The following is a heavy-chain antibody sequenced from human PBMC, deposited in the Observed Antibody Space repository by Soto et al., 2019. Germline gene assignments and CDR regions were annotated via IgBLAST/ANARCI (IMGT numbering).Heavy chain of an antibody. CDR1: GYTFTSYY. Sequence: ASVKVSCKASGYTFTSYYMHLVRQAPGQGLEWMGIINPSGGSTSYAQKFQGRVTMTRDTSTSTVYMELSSLRSEDTAVYYCARATRHDYYGMDVWGQGTTVTVSS. V-gene: IGHV1-46*01. D-gene: IGHD4-17*01. J-gene: IGHJ6*02. CDR3: ARATRHDYYGMDV. CDR2: INPSGGST.